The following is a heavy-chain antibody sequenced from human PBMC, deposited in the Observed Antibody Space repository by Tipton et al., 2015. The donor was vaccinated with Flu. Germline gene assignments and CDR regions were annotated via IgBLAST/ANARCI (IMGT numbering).Heavy chain of an antibody. J-gene: IGHJ5*02. V-gene: IGHV4-38-2*01. CDR3: ARRGYSNYVSEPKYWFDI. CDR1: GDSISSDFY. CDR2: VSRTGST. Sequence: LVQSSETLSLTCAVSGDSISSDFYWAWIRQFPGKGLEWIGTVSRTGSTIYNPSLKSRVTISIDTSKNQFSLNMRSVTAADMAVYYCARRGYSNYVSEPKYWFDIWGRGTLVTVSS. D-gene: IGHD4-11*01.